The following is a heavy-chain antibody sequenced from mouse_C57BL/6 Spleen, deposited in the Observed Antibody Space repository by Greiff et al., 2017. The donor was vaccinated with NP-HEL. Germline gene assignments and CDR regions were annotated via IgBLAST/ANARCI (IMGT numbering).Heavy chain of an antibody. CDR3: ARAYYSNYVDY. CDR2: INYDGSST. Sequence: EVMLVESEGGLVQPGSSMKLSCTASGFTFSDYYMAWVRQVPEKGLEWVANINYDGSSTYYLDSLKSRFIISRDNAKNILYLQMSSLKSEDTATYYCARAYYSNYVDYWGQGTTLTVSS. D-gene: IGHD2-5*01. CDR1: GFTFSDYY. J-gene: IGHJ2*01. V-gene: IGHV5-16*01.